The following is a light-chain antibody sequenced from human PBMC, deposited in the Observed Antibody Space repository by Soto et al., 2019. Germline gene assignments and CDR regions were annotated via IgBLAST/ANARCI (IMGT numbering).Light chain of an antibody. V-gene: IGKV3-11*01. CDR2: GAS. Sequence: EIVLTQSPATLSLSPGERATLSCKASQNIWSHLAWYLQKPGQPPRLLIFGASNRATGIPARFSGSGSGTDFTLTISSLEPEDSGLYYCQQRSDWPLTFGGGARVEVK. CDR3: QQRSDWPLT. J-gene: IGKJ4*01. CDR1: QNIWSH.